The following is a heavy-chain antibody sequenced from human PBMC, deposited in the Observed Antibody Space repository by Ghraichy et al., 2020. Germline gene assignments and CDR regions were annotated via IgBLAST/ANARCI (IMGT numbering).Heavy chain of an antibody. D-gene: IGHD3-10*01. CDR3: ARERGAAGYGAFDI. CDR2: IYYSGST. CDR1: GGSISCGGYY. J-gene: IGHJ3*02. Sequence: SETLSLTCTVSGGSISCGGYYWSWIRQHPGKGLEWIGYIYYSGSTYYNPSLKSRVTISVDTSKNQFSLKLSSVTAADTAVYYCARERGAAGYGAFDIWGQGTMVTVSS. V-gene: IGHV4-31*03.